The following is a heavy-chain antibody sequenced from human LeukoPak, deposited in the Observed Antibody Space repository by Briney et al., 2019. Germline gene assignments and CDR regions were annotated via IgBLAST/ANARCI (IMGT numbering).Heavy chain of an antibody. D-gene: IGHD1-26*01. V-gene: IGHV1-2*06. CDR3: ARYSGSYSSVDY. Sequence: ASVKVSCKTSGYTFTGYFMHWVRQAPGQGLEWMERINPNSGGTNYAQKFRGRVTMTRDTSISTAYMELSSLRSDDTAVYYCARYSGSYSSVDYWGQGTLVTVSS. CDR1: GYTFTGYF. CDR2: INPNSGGT. J-gene: IGHJ4*02.